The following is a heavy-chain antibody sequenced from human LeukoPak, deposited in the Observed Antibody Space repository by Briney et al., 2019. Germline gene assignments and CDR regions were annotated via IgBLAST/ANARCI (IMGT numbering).Heavy chain of an antibody. CDR1: GYTFTSYG. J-gene: IGHJ4*02. D-gene: IGHD3-10*01. V-gene: IGHV1-18*01. CDR3: ARDRALWFGELLLDY. Sequence: ASVKVSCKASGYTFTSYGISWVRQAPGQGLEWMGWISAYNGNTNYAQKLQGRVTMTTDTSTSTAYMELRSLRSDDTAVYYCARDRALWFGELLLDYWGQGTPVTVFS. CDR2: ISAYNGNT.